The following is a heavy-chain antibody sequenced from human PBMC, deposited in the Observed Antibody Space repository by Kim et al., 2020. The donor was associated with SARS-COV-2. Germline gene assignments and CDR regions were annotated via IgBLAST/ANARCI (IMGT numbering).Heavy chain of an antibody. CDR1: GYTFTTYA. CDR3: ARDHIAARPGWFDP. V-gene: IGHV1-18*01. J-gene: IGHJ5*02. CDR2: ISNYNGDT. Sequence: ASVKVSCRASGYTFTTYAINWVRQAPGQGLEWMGWISNYNGDTNFAQKFQGRVTMTTDTSTSTAYMELRSLRSDDTAVYYCARDHIAARPGWFDPWGQGTLVTVSS. D-gene: IGHD6-6*01.